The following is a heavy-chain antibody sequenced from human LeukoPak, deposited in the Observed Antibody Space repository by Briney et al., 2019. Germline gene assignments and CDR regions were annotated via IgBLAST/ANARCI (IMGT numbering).Heavy chain of an antibody. CDR2: INRDGSDK. CDR3: ASGQGGKTY. CDR1: GFTFSSDW. V-gene: IGHV3-7*02. D-gene: IGHD3-16*01. Sequence: GGSLRLSCAASGFTFSSDWMTWVRQAPGKGLERGANINRDGSDKYYVDSVKARFTLSSDNAKNSLYLGMNSLRVEDTAVYYCASGQGGKTYWGQGTLVTVSS. J-gene: IGHJ4*02.